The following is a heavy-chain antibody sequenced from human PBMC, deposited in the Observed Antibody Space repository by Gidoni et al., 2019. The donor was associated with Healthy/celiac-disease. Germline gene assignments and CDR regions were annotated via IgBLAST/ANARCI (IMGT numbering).Heavy chain of an antibody. CDR1: GGSISSYY. CDR2: IYYSGST. V-gene: IGHV4-59*01. D-gene: IGHD3-10*01. J-gene: IGHJ4*02. CDR3: ARDGVMVRGAPGYFDY. Sequence: QVQLQESGPGLVKPSETLSLTCTVSGGSISSYYWSWIRQPPGKGLEWIGYIYYSGSTNYNPSLKSRVTISVDTSKNQFSLKLSSVTAADTAVYYCARDGVMVRGAPGYFDYWGQGTLVTVSS.